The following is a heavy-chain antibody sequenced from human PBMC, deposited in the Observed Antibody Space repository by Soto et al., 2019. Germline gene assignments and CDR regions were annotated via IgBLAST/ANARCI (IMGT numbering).Heavy chain of an antibody. V-gene: IGHV1-18*01. Sequence: GPGVKKPGASLRVSCRASGYQFTHFNIAWVRQAPGQGLEWMGRTSTYDGNTDYEQKFQDRVVMTTDTSTTTAYMELRRRRSDDTAVYYCARVEYGDLVYLALWGQGTQVTVSS. J-gene: IGHJ4*02. CDR1: GYQFTHFN. CDR3: ARVEYGDLVYLAL. CDR2: TSTYDGNT. D-gene: IGHD2-21*02.